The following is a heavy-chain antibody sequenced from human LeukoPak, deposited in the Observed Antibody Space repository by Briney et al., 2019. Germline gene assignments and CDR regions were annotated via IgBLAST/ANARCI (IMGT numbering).Heavy chain of an antibody. CDR3: ARQVVGAGDYYYYMDV. CDR2: IYYSGST. V-gene: IGHV4-39*01. CDR1: GGSISSSSYY. Sequence: SETLSLTCTVSGGSISSSSYYWGWIRQPPGKGLEWIGSIYYSGSTYYNPSLKSRVTISVDTSKNQFSLKLSSVTAADTAVYYCARQVVGAGDYYYYMDVWGKGTTVTVSS. D-gene: IGHD2-15*01. J-gene: IGHJ6*03.